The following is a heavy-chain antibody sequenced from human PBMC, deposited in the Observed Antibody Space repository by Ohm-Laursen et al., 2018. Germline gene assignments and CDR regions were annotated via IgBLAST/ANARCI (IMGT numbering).Heavy chain of an antibody. D-gene: IGHD3-9*01. CDR2: IYSSGNT. CDR1: GGSISDYY. Sequence: GTLSLTCTVSGGSISDYYWSWIRQPAGERLEWIGRIYSSGNTNYNPSLKSRITISVDTSKNQFSLKLSSVTAADTAVYYCARMGTGYPLYYFDYWGQGILVTVSS. CDR3: ARMGTGYPLYYFDY. J-gene: IGHJ4*02. V-gene: IGHV4-4*07.